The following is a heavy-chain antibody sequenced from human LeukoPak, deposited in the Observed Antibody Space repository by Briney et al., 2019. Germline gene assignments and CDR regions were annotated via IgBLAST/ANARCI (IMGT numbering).Heavy chain of an antibody. CDR2: ISAYNGNT. CDR3: AGDRYYDSSYYFDY. Sequence: GASVKVSCKASGYTFTSYGISWVRQAPGQGLEWMGWISAYNGNTNYAQKLQGRVTMTTDTSTSTAYMELRSLRSDDTAVYYCAGDRYYDSSYYFDYWGQGTLVTVSS. CDR1: GYTFTSYG. D-gene: IGHD3-22*01. V-gene: IGHV1-18*01. J-gene: IGHJ4*02.